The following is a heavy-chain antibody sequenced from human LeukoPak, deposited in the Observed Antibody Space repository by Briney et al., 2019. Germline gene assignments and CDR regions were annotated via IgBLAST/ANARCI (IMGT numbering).Heavy chain of an antibody. V-gene: IGHV3-21*01. J-gene: IGHJ5*02. CDR2: ISSSSSYI. D-gene: IGHD1-26*01. CDR1: GFTFSSYS. Sequence: RTGGSLRLSCAASGFTFSSYSMNWVRQAPGKGLEWVSSISSSSSYIYYADSVKGRFTISRDNAKNSLYLQMNSLRAEDTAVYYCARDREWEFNWFDPWGQGTLVTVSS. CDR3: ARDREWEFNWFDP.